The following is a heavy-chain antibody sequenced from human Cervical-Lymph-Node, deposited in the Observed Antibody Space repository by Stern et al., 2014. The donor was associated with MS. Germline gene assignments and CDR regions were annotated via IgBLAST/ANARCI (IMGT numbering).Heavy chain of an antibody. D-gene: IGHD6-6*01. CDR1: GFTFSMYA. J-gene: IGHJ6*02. V-gene: IGHV3-30*04. CDR3: AREQLGLFAYYGLDI. CDR2: ISSDGSNR. Sequence: QVQLMQSGGGVVQPGRSLRLSCTGSGFTFSMYAIPWVRQAPGKGLGGGAVISSDGSNRYYADSVQGRFTISRDNSKNTVFLQMNSLRADDTAMFYCAREQLGLFAYYGLDIWGQGTTVTVSS.